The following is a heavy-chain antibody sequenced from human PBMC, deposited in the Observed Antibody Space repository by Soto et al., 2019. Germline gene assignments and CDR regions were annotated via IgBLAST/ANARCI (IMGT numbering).Heavy chain of an antibody. CDR1: GYTFTRSG. CDR2: ISTYNGDT. Sequence: ASVKVSCKASGYTFTRSGISWGRQAPGQGLEWMGWISTYNGDTNYAQTFQGRVTMTTDTSTSTVHMEVRSLRSDDTAVYYCAREGVAPYYYYGMDVWGQGTTVTVSS. V-gene: IGHV1-18*01. J-gene: IGHJ6*02. D-gene: IGHD5-12*01. CDR3: AREGVAPYYYYGMDV.